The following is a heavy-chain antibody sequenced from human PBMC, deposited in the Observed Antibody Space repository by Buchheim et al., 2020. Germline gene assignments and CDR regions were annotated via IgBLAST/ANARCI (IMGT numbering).Heavy chain of an antibody. V-gene: IGHV3-7*04. Sequence: EVQLVESGGGLVQPGGSLRLSCAASGFTFSSYWMSWVRQAPGKGLEWVANIKQDGSEKYYVDSVKGRFTISRDNAKNSLYLQMNSLRAEDTAVYYCARAYYDFWGVGTGYYYGMDVWGQGTT. J-gene: IGHJ6*02. D-gene: IGHD3-3*01. CDR2: IKQDGSEK. CDR1: GFTFSSYW. CDR3: ARAYYDFWGVGTGYYYGMDV.